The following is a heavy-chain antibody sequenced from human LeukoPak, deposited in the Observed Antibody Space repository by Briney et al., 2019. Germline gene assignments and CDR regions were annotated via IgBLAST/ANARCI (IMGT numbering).Heavy chain of an antibody. CDR1: GFTFSSYW. CDR2: IKQDGSEK. V-gene: IGHV3-7*01. Sequence: PGGSLRLSCAASGFTFSSYWMSWVRQAPGKGLEWVANIKQDGSEKYYVDSVKGRFTISRDNAKNSLYLQMNSLRAEDTAVYYCARSWGPGVVVITPYYYYGMDVWGQGTTVTVSS. CDR3: ARSWGPGVVVITPYYYYGMDV. J-gene: IGHJ6*02. D-gene: IGHD3-22*01.